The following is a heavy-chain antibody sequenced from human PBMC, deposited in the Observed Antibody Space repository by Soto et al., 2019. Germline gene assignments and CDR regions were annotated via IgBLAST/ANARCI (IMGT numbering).Heavy chain of an antibody. CDR3: ARHGTGSSGY. CDR2: IDPSDSYT. J-gene: IGHJ4*02. Sequence: LGESLKISCKGSGYSFTSYWISWVRQMPGKGLEGTGRIDPSDSYTNYSPSFQGHVTIAADKSISTAYLQWSSLKASDTAMDYCARHGTGSSGYWGQGTLGTVAS. CDR1: GYSFTSYW. D-gene: IGHD6-6*01. V-gene: IGHV5-10-1*01.